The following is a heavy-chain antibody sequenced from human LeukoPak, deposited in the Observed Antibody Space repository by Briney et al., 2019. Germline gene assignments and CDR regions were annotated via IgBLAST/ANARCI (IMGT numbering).Heavy chain of an antibody. Sequence: SQTLSLTCAISGDSVSSKSAAWNWIRQSPSSGLEWLGRTYYRSKRNNDYAVSVRGRITINPDTSKNQFSLLLNSVTPEDTAMYYCARYSGLGVPDYWGQGTLVTVSS. J-gene: IGHJ4*02. D-gene: IGHD2-21*01. CDR3: ARYSGLGVPDY. V-gene: IGHV6-1*01. CDR2: TYYRSKRNN. CDR1: GDSVSSKSAA.